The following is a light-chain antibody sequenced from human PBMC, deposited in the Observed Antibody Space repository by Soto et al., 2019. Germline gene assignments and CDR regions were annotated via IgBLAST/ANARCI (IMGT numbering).Light chain of an antibody. CDR3: QQATSFPPT. V-gene: IGKV1D-12*01. J-gene: IGKJ4*01. Sequence: DIEMTQSPSSVSASVGDRVTITCRASQSIRYLAWYQQKPGKAPNLLIYSTSTLQSGVPSRFSGSGSGTDFTLTIASLQPEDFATYFCQQATSFPPTFGGGTKVEIK. CDR1: QSIRY. CDR2: STS.